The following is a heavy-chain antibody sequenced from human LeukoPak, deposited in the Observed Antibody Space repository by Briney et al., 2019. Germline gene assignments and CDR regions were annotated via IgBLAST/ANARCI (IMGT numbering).Heavy chain of an antibody. D-gene: IGHD1-20*01. CDR1: GGSFSGYY. CDR2: INHSGST. V-gene: IGHV4-34*01. J-gene: IGHJ5*02. CDR3: ARRLGRYNWNQGEYNWFDP. Sequence: PSETLSLTCAVYGGSFSGYYWSWIRQPPGKGLEWIGEINHSGSTNYNPSLKSRVTISVDTSKNQFSLKLSSVTAADTAVCYCARRLGRYNWNQGEYNWFDPWGQGTLVTVSS.